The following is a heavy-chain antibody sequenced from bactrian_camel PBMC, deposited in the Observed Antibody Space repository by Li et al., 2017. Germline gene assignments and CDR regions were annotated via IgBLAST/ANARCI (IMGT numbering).Heavy chain of an antibody. V-gene: IGHV3S7*01. Sequence: VESGGGLVQPGGSLRLSCGGSGFTFSSSAFDWVRQAPGKGLEWVSGIVHDGRITYYADSVKGRFTISRDNAKNTVYLQMNSLKSEDSALYYCVKPNPDARGGFDHWGQGTQVTVS. J-gene: IGHJ4*01. CDR3: VKPNPDARGGFDH. D-gene: IGHD1*01. CDR1: GFTFSSSA. CDR2: IVHDGRIT.